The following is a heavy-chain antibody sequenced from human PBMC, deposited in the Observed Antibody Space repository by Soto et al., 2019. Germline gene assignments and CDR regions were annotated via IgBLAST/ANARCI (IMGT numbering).Heavy chain of an antibody. D-gene: IGHD4-4*01. CDR3: AKAGDYSNYYFDY. CDR2: ISGSGGST. V-gene: IGHV3-23*01. Sequence: GGSLRLSCGVSGFTVTSNGVSWVRQAPGKGLEWVSAISGSGGSTYYADSVKGRFTISRDNSKNTLYLQMNSLRAEDTAVYYCAKAGDYSNYYFDYWGQGTLVTVSS. CDR1: GFTVTSNG. J-gene: IGHJ4*02.